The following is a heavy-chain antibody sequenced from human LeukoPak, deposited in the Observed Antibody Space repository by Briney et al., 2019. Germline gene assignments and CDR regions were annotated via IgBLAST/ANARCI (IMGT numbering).Heavy chain of an antibody. J-gene: IGHJ3*02. CDR1: GFAFSSYA. D-gene: IGHD3-3*01. Sequence: GGSLRLSCAASGFAFSSYAMSWVRQAPGKGLEWVSAISGSGGSTYYADSVKGRFTISRDNSKNTLYLQMNSLRAEDTAVYYCAKDLGYDFWSGPNDAFDIWRQGTMVTVSS. V-gene: IGHV3-23*01. CDR3: AKDLGYDFWSGPNDAFDI. CDR2: ISGSGGST.